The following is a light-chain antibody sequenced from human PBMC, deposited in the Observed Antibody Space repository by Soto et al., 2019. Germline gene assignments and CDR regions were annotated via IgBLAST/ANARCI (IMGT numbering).Light chain of an antibody. V-gene: IGKV3-11*01. CDR2: DAS. CDR3: QQRNNWPPLYT. CDR1: QSVSDY. J-gene: IGKJ2*01. Sequence: EIVLTQSPATLSLSPGEKATLSCRASQSVSDYLAWYQQKPGQAPRLLIYDASKRATGIPARFSGSGSGTDFTLTISSLGPEDFAVYYCQQRNNWPPLYTFGQGTKLEIK.